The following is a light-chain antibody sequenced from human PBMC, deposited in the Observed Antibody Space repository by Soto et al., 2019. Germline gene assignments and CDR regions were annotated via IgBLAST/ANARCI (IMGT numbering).Light chain of an antibody. V-gene: IGKV3-15*01. CDR1: QSVSSN. J-gene: IGKJ1*01. CDR3: QQYNNWPPGRA. CDR2: GAS. Sequence: EIVMTQSPATLSVSPGERATLSCRASQSVSSNLAWYQQKPGQAPRLLIYGASTRATGIPARFSGSGSGTEFTLTISSLQSEAFAMYHCQQYNNWPPGRAFGPGTKVEIK.